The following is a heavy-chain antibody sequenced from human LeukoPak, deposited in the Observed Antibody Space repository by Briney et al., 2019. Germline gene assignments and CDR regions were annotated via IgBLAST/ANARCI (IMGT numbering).Heavy chain of an antibody. CDR2: IYYSGST. J-gene: IGHJ4*02. D-gene: IGHD3-10*01. CDR1: EFSVGSNY. V-gene: IGHV4-39*07. CDR3: ARDGGDRSGVRGVMKFDY. Sequence: GSLRLSCAASEFSVGSNYMTWVRQAPGKGLEWIGSIYYSGSTYYNPSLKSRVTISVDTSKNQFSLKLSSVTAADTAVYYCARDGGDRSGVRGVMKFDYWGQGTLVTVSS.